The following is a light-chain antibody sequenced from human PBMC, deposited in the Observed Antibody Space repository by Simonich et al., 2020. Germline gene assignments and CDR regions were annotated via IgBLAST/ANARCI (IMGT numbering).Light chain of an antibody. V-gene: IGLV2-8*01. Sequence: QSALTQPASVSGSPGQSITISCTGTSSDVGGYNYVSWYQQHPGKAPKLMIYDVSKRPSGGPARFSGSKSGNTASLTVSGLQAEDEADYYCSSYAGSNLWVFGGGTKLTVL. CDR2: DVS. J-gene: IGLJ3*02. CDR3: SSYAGSNLWV. CDR1: SSDVGGYNY.